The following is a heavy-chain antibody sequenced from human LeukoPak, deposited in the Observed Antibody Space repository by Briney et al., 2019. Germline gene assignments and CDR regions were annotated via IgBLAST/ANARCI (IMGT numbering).Heavy chain of an antibody. V-gene: IGHV3-23*01. CDR1: GFTFSSYA. CDR2: TSGSGGST. Sequence: GGSLRLSCAASGFTFSSYAMSWVRQAPGKGLEWVSATSGSGGSTYYADSVKGRFTISRDNSKNTLYLQMNSLRAEDTAVYYCAKGFLEWLSAFDYWGQGTLVTVSS. J-gene: IGHJ4*02. D-gene: IGHD3-3*01. CDR3: AKGFLEWLSAFDY.